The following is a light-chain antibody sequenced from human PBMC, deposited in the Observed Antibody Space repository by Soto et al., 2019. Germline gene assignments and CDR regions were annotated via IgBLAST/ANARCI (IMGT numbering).Light chain of an antibody. Sequence: QSALTQPASVSGSPGQSITISCTGTSSDVGGYNYVSWYQQHPVKAPKLMIYDVTNRPSGVSDRFSGSKSGNTASLTISGLQAEDEADYYCSSYTSSSTPYVFGTGTQLNVL. V-gene: IGLV2-14*01. CDR1: SSDVGGYNY. CDR3: SSYTSSSTPYV. CDR2: DVT. J-gene: IGLJ1*01.